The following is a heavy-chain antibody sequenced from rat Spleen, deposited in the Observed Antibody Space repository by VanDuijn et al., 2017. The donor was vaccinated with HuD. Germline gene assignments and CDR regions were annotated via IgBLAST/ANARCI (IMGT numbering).Heavy chain of an antibody. D-gene: IGHD5-1*01. J-gene: IGHJ2*01. V-gene: IGHV5-7*01. CDR2: INYDGSSI. CDR3: VRGVTGGDY. CDR1: GFTFSDYD. Sequence: EVQLVESGGGLVQPGRSMKLSCAASGFTFSDYDMSWVRQAPRKSLEWVATINYDGSSIYYRDTVKGRFTISRENAKRTLYLQMESLGSEDTATYYCVRGVTGGDYWGQGVMVTVSS.